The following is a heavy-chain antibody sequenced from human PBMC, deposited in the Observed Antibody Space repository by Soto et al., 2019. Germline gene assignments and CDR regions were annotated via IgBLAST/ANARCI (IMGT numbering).Heavy chain of an antibody. Sequence: GGSLRLSCAASGFSFSNYWMHWVRQVPGKGLVWVSVINSDGSSTGNADSVKGRFTISRDNAKNTLFLQMNSLRAEDAAVYYCARGGGYCSSTSCPYVVDYWGQGTLVTVSS. D-gene: IGHD2-2*01. V-gene: IGHV3-74*01. CDR2: INSDGSST. CDR3: ARGGGYCSSTSCPYVVDY. J-gene: IGHJ4*02. CDR1: GFSFSNYW.